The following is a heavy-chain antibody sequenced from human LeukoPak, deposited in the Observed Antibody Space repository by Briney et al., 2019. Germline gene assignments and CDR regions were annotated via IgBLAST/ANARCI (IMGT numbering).Heavy chain of an antibody. Sequence: PGGSLRLSCAASGFSFSSYEMNWVRQAPGKELEWVSYISSSGSTIYYADSVKGRSTISRDDSKSTLYLQMNSLRVEDTAVYYCTTKVIRGNSGDDYDDWGQGTLVTVSS. CDR1: GFSFSSYE. CDR3: TTKVIRGNSGDDYDD. V-gene: IGHV3-48*03. D-gene: IGHD5-12*01. J-gene: IGHJ4*02. CDR2: ISSSGSTI.